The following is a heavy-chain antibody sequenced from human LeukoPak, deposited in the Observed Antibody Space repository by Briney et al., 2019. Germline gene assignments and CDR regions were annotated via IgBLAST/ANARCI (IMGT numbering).Heavy chain of an antibody. Sequence: PSETLSLTCTVSGGSISSSSYYWGWIRQPPGKGLEWIGSIYYSGSTYYNPSLKSRVTISVDTSKNQFSLKLSSVTAADTAVHYCARRRDIVVVPAAIQYWFDPWGQGTLVTVSS. V-gene: IGHV4-39*01. CDR1: GGSISSSSYY. CDR2: IYYSGST. CDR3: ARRRDIVVVPAAIQYWFDP. D-gene: IGHD2-2*02. J-gene: IGHJ5*02.